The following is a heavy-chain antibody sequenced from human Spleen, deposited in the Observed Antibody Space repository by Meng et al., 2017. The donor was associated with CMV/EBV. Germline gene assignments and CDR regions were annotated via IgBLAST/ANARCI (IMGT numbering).Heavy chain of an antibody. J-gene: IGHJ2*01. D-gene: IGHD1-14*01. CDR1: GFTFNTYS. CDR2: VSGDTKFK. CDR3: ARGRSVTADNQYFDL. Sequence: GFTFNTYSWDWVSRAPGKGLEWLSSVSGDTKFKYYGESLKGRSTISRDNARYSVYLQLSSLRVEDTAVYYCARGRSVTADNQYFDLWGRGTLVTVSS. V-gene: IGHV3-21*01.